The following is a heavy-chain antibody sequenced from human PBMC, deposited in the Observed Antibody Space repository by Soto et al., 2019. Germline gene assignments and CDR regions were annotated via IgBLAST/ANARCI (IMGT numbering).Heavy chain of an antibody. Sequence: ESRQISCKGSEYNFAIYWIGWVSQLPGKGLEWVGIIYPSNSDTKYSPSFQGQVTISANKSINTAYLHLSSLKTEDTAVYYCSSPKPSYSTSLYYFDNWGQGTLVTVSS. CDR1: EYNFAIYW. CDR3: SSPKPSYSTSLYYFDN. J-gene: IGHJ4*02. D-gene: IGHD6-6*01. V-gene: IGHV5-51*01. CDR2: IYPSNSDT.